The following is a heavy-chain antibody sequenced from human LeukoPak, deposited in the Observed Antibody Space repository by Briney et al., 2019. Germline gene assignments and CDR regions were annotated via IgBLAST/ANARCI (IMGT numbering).Heavy chain of an antibody. Sequence: SVKVSCKASGGTFISYAISWVRQAPGQGLEWMGRIIPIFGTANYAQKFQGRVTITTDESTSTAYMELSSLRSEDTAVYYCARDALDVVVVAATFGLNWFDPWGQGTLVTVSS. CDR2: IIPIFGTA. CDR1: GGTFISYA. D-gene: IGHD2-15*01. J-gene: IGHJ5*02. CDR3: ARDALDVVVVAATFGLNWFDP. V-gene: IGHV1-69*05.